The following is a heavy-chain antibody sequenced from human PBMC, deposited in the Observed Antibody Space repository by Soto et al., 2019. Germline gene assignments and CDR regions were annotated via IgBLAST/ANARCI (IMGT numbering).Heavy chain of an antibody. CDR2: ISYNGGSE. V-gene: IGHV3-30*03. CDR3: ARDPAPYYGDHLDF. J-gene: IGHJ4*02. CDR1: GFTFSSYA. Sequence: QVQLVESGRGVVQPGRSLRLSCAASGFTFSSYAMHWVRQAPGKGLEWLALISYNGGSEYYADSVKGRFTISRDNSASTLFLQMNSLRGDDTAVYYCARDPAPYYGDHLDFWGQGTLVTVSS. D-gene: IGHD4-17*01.